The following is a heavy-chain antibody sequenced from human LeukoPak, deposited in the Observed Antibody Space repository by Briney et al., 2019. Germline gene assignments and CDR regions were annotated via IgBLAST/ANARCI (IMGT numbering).Heavy chain of an antibody. CDR2: ISSSSSI. D-gene: IGHD3-22*01. CDR3: ASTNYYDSSGFSNWFDR. J-gene: IGHJ5*02. CDR1: GFTFSNYE. V-gene: IGHV3-48*03. Sequence: GGALRLSCAASGFTFSNYEMNWVRQAPGKGVEWVSYISSSSSIYYADSVKGRFTISRDNAKNSLYLQMNSLRAEDTAIYYCASTNYYDSSGFSNWFDRWGQGTLVTVSS.